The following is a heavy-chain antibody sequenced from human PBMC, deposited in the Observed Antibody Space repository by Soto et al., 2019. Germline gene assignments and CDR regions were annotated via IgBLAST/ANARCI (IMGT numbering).Heavy chain of an antibody. CDR1: GYTFTSYG. D-gene: IGHD3-3*02. CDR2: ISAYNGNT. J-gene: IGHJ6*04. CDR3: ARVILPHHFWSGYLTYGMDV. Sequence: ASLKGSCKASGYTFTSYGISWVRQAPGQGLEWMGWISAYNGNTNYAQKLQGRVTMTTDTSTSTAYMELRSLRSADTAVYYCARVILPHHFWSGYLTYGMDVWGEGTTVPVSS. V-gene: IGHV1-18*04.